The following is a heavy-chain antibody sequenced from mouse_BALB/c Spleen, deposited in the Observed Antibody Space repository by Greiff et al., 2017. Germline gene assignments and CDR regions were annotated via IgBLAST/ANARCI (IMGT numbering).Heavy chain of an antibody. Sequence: EVKLMESGAELVRSGASVKLSCTASGFNIKDYYMHWVKQRPEQGLEWIGWIDPENGDTEYAPKFQGKATMTADTSSNTAYLQLSSLTSEDTAVYYCTLRPWFAYWGQGTLVTVSA. D-gene: IGHD1-2*01. CDR1: GFNIKDYY. J-gene: IGHJ3*01. V-gene: IGHV14-4*02. CDR3: TLRPWFAY. CDR2: IDPENGDT.